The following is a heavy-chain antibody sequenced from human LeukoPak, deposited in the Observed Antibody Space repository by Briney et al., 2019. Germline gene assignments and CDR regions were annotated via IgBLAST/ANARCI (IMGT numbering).Heavy chain of an antibody. V-gene: IGHV4-34*01. D-gene: IGHD4-23*01. J-gene: IGHJ4*02. Sequence: PSETLSLTCAVYGGSFSGYYWSWIRQPPGKGLEWIGEINHSGSTNYNPSLKSRVTISVDTSKNQFSLKLSSMTAADTAVYYCARGPGGDYWGQGTLVTVSS. CDR2: INHSGST. CDR1: GGSFSGYY. CDR3: ARGPGGDY.